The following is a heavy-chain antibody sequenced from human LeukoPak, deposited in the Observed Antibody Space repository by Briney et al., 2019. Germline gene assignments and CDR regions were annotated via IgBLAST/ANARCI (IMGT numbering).Heavy chain of an antibody. Sequence: PGGSLRLSCAASGFTFSSYSMNWVRQAPGKGLEWVSSISSGSTYIYYGDLVKGRFTISRDNAKNSLYLQMNSLRAEDTAVYYCARGPKTIGAAGKGYFDYWGQGTLVTVSS. V-gene: IGHV3-21*01. D-gene: IGHD6-13*01. CDR3: ARGPKTIGAAGKGYFDY. CDR2: ISSGSTYI. J-gene: IGHJ4*02. CDR1: GFTFSSYS.